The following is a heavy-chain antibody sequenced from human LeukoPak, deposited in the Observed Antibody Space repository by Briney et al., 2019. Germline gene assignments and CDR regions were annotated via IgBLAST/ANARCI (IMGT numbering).Heavy chain of an antibody. J-gene: IGHJ4*02. CDR3: ARGPMVRGVINYFDY. D-gene: IGHD3-10*01. Sequence: SETLSLTCTVSGGSISSYYWSWIRQPPGKGLEWIGYIYYSGSTNYNPSLKSRVTISVDTSKNQFSLKLSSVTAADTAVYYCARGPMVRGVINYFDYWGQGTLVTVSS. V-gene: IGHV4-59*01. CDR2: IYYSGST. CDR1: GGSISSYY.